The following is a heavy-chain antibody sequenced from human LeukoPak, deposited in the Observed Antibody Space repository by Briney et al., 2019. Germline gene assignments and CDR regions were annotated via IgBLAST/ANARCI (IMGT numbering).Heavy chain of an antibody. Sequence: ASVKVSCKASGYTFTSYYMHWVRQAPGQGLEWMGIINPSGGSTSYAQKFQGRVTMTRDTSTSTVYMELSSLRSEDTAVYYCASGIVVPAAIYAFDIWGQGTMVTVSS. CDR3: ASGIVVPAAIYAFDI. CDR1: GYTFTSYY. V-gene: IGHV1-46*01. J-gene: IGHJ3*02. CDR2: INPSGGST. D-gene: IGHD2-2*01.